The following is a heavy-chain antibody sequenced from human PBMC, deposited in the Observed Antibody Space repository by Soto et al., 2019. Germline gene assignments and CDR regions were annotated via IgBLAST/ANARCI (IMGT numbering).Heavy chain of an antibody. V-gene: IGHV4-4*02. CDR3: ARDLGRAYYYDSSGYSQRGP. CDR2: IYHSGST. J-gene: IGHJ5*02. Sequence: PSETLSLTCAVSGGSISSSNWWSWVRQPPGKGLEWIGEIYHSGSTNYNPSLKSRVTISVDKSKNQFSLKLSSVTAADTAVYYCARDLGRAYYYDSSGYSQRGPWGQGNLVTVSS. D-gene: IGHD3-22*01. CDR1: GGSISSSNW.